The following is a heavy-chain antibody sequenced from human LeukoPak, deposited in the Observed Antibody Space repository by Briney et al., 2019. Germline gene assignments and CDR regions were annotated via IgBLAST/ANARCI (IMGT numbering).Heavy chain of an antibody. CDR1: GFTVGSNY. J-gene: IGHJ4*02. Sequence: PGGSLRLSCAASGFTVGSNYMSWVRQAPGKGLEWVSVIYSGGSTYYADSVKGRFTISRDNSKNTLYLQMNSLRAEDTAVYYCARAPMVRGVIEALDYWGQGTLVTVSS. D-gene: IGHD3-10*01. V-gene: IGHV3-53*01. CDR3: ARAPMVRGVIEALDY. CDR2: IYSGGST.